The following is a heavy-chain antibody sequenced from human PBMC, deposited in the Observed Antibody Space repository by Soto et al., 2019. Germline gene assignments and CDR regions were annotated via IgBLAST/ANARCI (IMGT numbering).Heavy chain of an antibody. Sequence: PGGSLRLSCAAAGFRFNDYYMTWIRQAPGKGLEWVSYISSGSSTIYYAHSVKGRSTISRDNAKNSLYLQMNSLRAEDTAVYYCATSSGALAASFPYYFDYWGQGTLVTVSS. V-gene: IGHV3-11*01. D-gene: IGHD6-25*01. CDR3: ATSSGALAASFPYYFDY. J-gene: IGHJ4*02. CDR2: ISSGSSTI. CDR1: GFRFNDYY.